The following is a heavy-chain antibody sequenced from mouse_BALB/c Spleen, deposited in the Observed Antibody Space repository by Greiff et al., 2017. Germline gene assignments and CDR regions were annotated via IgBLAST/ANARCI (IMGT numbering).Heavy chain of an antibody. V-gene: IGHV1S127*01. J-gene: IGHJ4*01. CDR2: IDPSDSYT. D-gene: IGHD1-2*01. CDR3: TRRRDYYGYEGYYAMDY. Sequence: QVQLQQPGAELVKPGASVKMSCKASGYTFTSYWMHWVKQRPGQGLEWIGVIDPSDSYTSYNQKFKGKATLTVDTSSSTAYMQLSSLTSEDSAVYYCTRRRDYYGYEGYYAMDYWGQGTSVTVSS. CDR1: GYTFTSYW.